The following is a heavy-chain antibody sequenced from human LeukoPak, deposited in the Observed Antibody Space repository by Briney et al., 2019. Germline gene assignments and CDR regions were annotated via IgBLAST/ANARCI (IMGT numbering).Heavy chain of an antibody. V-gene: IGHV1-2*02. CDR2: INPNSGGT. J-gene: IGHJ4*02. CDR1: GYTFTGYY. Sequence: ASVKVSCKASGYTFTGYYMHWVRQAPGQGLEWMGWINPNSGGTNYAQKFQGRVTMTRDTSISTAYMELSRLRSDDTAVYYCARGPGNYGYPYYFDYWGQGTLVTVSS. D-gene: IGHD3-16*01. CDR3: ARGPGNYGYPYYFDY.